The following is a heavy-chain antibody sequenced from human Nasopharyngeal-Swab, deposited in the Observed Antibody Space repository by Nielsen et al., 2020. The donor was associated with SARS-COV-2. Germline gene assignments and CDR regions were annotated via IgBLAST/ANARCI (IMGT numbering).Heavy chain of an antibody. CDR1: GFPFRRYG. D-gene: IGHD4-17*01. J-gene: IGHJ6*02. CDR3: AREYRYGDSKGMEV. V-gene: IGHV3-13*01. Sequence: LYFPASGFPFRRYGMPWVRQAPEKSLEWVSAIGTAGDTYYPGSVKGRFTISRENAKNSLYLQLNRLRAAHTAVYYCAREYRYGDSKGMEVWGQGTTVTVSS. CDR2: IGTAGDT.